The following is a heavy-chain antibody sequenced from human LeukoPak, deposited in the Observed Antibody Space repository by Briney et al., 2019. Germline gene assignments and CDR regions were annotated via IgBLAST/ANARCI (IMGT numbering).Heavy chain of an antibody. Sequence: ASVKVSCKASGYTFTSYGISWVRQAPGQGLEWMGWISAYNGNTNYAQKLQGRVTMTTDTSTSTAYMELRSLRSDDTPVYYCARDFRPLNLGSSSYFDYWGQGTLVTVSS. CDR1: GYTFTSYG. CDR2: ISAYNGNT. D-gene: IGHD1-26*01. V-gene: IGHV1-18*01. J-gene: IGHJ4*02. CDR3: ARDFRPLNLGSSSYFDY.